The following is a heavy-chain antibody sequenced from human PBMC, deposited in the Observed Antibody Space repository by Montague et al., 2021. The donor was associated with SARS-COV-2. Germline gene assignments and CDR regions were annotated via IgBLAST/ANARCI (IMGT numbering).Heavy chain of an antibody. CDR3: ARGHLYYDFWSGYYDQYGMDV. Sequence: SRRLSCAASGFTVSSNYMSWVRQAPGKGLEWVLVIYSGGSTYYADSVKGRFTISRDNSKNTLYLQMNSLRAEDTAVYYCARGHLYYDFWSGYYDQYGMDVWGRGTTVTVSS. D-gene: IGHD3-3*01. CDR1: GFTVSSNY. CDR2: IYSGGST. V-gene: IGHV3-53*01. J-gene: IGHJ6*02.